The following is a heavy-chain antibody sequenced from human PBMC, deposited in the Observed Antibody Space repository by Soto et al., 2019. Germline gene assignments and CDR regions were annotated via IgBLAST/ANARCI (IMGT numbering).Heavy chain of an antibody. D-gene: IGHD3-22*01. V-gene: IGHV3-33*08. CDR2: IWYDGSNK. J-gene: IGHJ6*03. CDR1: GFTFSSYG. CDR3: ARGSVSSGYYYYYMDV. Sequence: GGSLRLSCAASGFTFSSYGMHWVRQAPGKGLEWVAVIWYDGSNKYYADSVKGRFTISRDNSKNTLYLQMNSLRAEDTAVYYCARGSVSSGYYYYYMDVWGKGTTVTVSS.